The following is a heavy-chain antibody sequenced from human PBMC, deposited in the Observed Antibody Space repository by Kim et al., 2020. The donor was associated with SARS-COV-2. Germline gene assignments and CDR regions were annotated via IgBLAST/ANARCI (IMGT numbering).Heavy chain of an antibody. J-gene: IGHJ4*02. CDR1: GFTFSSYA. CDR3: ARLPRPRYCSSTSCYDRGFY. Sequence: GGSLRLSCAASGFTFSSYAMHWVRQAPGKGLEWVAVISYDGSNKYYADSVKGRFTISRDNSKNTLYLQMNSLRAEDTAVYYCARLPRPRYCSSTSCYDRGFYWGQGTLVTVSS. V-gene: IGHV3-30*04. D-gene: IGHD2-2*01. CDR2: ISYDGSNK.